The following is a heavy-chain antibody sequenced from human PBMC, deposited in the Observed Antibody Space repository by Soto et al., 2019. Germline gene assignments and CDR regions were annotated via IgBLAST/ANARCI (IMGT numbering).Heavy chain of an antibody. CDR1: GYTFTGYY. J-gene: IGHJ6*02. CDR2: INPNSGGT. V-gene: IGHV1-2*02. CDR3: ARDGVVIHYYYYGMDV. D-gene: IGHD3-3*01. Sequence: QVQLVQSGAEVKKPGASVKVSCKASGYTFTGYYMHWVRQAPGQGLEWMGWINPNSGGTNYAQKFQGRVTMTRDTSTSTVYMELSSLRSEDTAVYYCARDGVVIHYYYYGMDVWGQGTTVTVSS.